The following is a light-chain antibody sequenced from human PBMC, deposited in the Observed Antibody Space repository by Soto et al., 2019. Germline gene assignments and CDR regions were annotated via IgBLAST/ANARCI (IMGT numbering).Light chain of an antibody. CDR3: QSYDSSLSGYRV. Sequence: QSALTQPPSVSGAPGQRVTISCTGSSSNIGAGYDVHWYQQLPGTAPKLLIYGNSNRPSGVPDRFSGSKSGTSASLAITGLQAEDEADYYCQSYDSSLSGYRVFGGGTKVTVL. CDR2: GNS. J-gene: IGLJ2*01. CDR1: SSNIGAGYD. V-gene: IGLV1-40*01.